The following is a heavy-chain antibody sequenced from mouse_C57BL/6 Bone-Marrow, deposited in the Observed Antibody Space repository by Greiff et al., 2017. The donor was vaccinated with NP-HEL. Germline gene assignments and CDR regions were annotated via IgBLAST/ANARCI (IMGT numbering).Heavy chain of an antibody. CDR3: TRESRLYGSNYFDY. J-gene: IGHJ2*01. CDR1: GFTFSSYA. D-gene: IGHD1-1*01. CDR2: ISSGGDYI. V-gene: IGHV5-9-1*02. Sequence: EVQGVESGEGLVKPGGSLKLSCAASGFTFSSYAMSWVRQTPEKRLEWVAYISSGGDYIYYADTVKGRFPISRDNARNTLYLQMSSLKSEDTAMYYCTRESRLYGSNYFDYWGQGTTLTVSS.